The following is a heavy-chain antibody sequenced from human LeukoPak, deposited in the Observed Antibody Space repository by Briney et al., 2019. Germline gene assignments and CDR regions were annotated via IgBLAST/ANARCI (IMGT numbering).Heavy chain of an antibody. V-gene: IGHV1-8*03. Sequence: ASVTVSCKASGYTFTTYDINWVRQATGQGLEWMGWMNPNSGYTGYAQKFQGRVTITRDTSISTAYMELSSLRSEDTAVYYCARVAGSIDYWGQGTLVTVSS. D-gene: IGHD6-19*01. CDR1: GYTFTTYD. CDR3: ARVAGSIDY. J-gene: IGHJ4*02. CDR2: MNPNSGYT.